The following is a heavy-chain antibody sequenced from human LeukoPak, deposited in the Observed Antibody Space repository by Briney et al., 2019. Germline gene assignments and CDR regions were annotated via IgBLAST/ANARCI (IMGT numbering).Heavy chain of an antibody. J-gene: IGHJ1*01. CDR3: ATAEGYCSSTSCSQH. CDR2: FDPEDGET. V-gene: IGHV1-24*01. Sequence: SVKVSCKVSGYTLTELSMHWVRQAPGKGLEWMRGFDPEDGETIYAQKFQGRVTMTEDTSTDTAYMELSSLRSEDTAVYYCATAEGYCSSTSCSQHWGQGTLVTVSS. D-gene: IGHD2-2*01. CDR1: GYTLTELS.